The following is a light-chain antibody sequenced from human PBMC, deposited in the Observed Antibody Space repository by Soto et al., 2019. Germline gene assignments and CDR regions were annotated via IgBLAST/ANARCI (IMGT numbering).Light chain of an antibody. CDR2: GNN. V-gene: IGLV1-51*01. CDR3: ETWDNSLSAVV. CDR1: SSNIGSDY. J-gene: IGLJ2*01. Sequence: QSVLTQPPSVSAAPGQKVTISCSGSSSNIGSDYVSWYQQLPGTAPRLLIYGNNKRSSGTPDRFSGSKSGTSVTLDITGLQTGDEADYYCETWDNSLSAVVFGGGTKLTVL.